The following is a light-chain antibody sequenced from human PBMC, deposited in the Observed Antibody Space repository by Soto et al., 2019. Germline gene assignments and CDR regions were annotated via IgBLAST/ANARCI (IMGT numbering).Light chain of an antibody. J-gene: IGLJ1*01. CDR1: SSDVGGYNY. Sequence: QSVLTQPASVSGSPEQSITISCTGSSSDVGGYNYVSWYQQHPGKAPKLMIYDVSNRPSGVSNRFSGSKSGNTASLTISGLQAEDEAVFYCSSYTSRSTFVFRSGTKVTVL. CDR2: DVS. V-gene: IGLV2-14*01. CDR3: SSYTSRSTFV.